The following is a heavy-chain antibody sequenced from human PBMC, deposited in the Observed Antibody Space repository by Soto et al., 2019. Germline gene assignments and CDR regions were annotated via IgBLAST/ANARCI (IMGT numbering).Heavy chain of an antibody. CDR3: ARLTSSLSYCSGGSCYRDY. D-gene: IGHD2-15*01. V-gene: IGHV4-39*01. Sequence: SETLSLTCTVSGGSISSSSYYWGWIRQPPGKGLEWIGSIYYSGSTYYNPSLKSRVTISVDTSKNQFSLKLSSVTAADTAVYYCARLTSSLSYCSGGSCYRDYWGQGNLVTV. CDR1: GGSISSSSYY. CDR2: IYYSGST. J-gene: IGHJ4*02.